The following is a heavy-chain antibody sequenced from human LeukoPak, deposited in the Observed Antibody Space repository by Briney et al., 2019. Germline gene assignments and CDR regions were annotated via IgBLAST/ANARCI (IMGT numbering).Heavy chain of an antibody. CDR1: GFTFSSYE. D-gene: IGHD3-10*01. CDR3: ARVTYGSGSLQDGYFDY. V-gene: IGHV3-48*03. J-gene: IGHJ4*02. Sequence: GGSLRLSCAASGFTFSSYEMNWVRQAPGKGLEWVSYISSSGSTIYYADSVKGRFTISRDNAKNSLYLQMNSLRAEDTAVYYCARVTYGSGSLQDGYFDYWGQGTLVTVSS. CDR2: ISSSGSTI.